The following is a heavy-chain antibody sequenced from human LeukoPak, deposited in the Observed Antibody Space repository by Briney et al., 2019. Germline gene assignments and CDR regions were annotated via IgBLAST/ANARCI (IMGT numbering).Heavy chain of an antibody. Sequence: SETLSLTCAVYGGSFSRYYWSWIGQPPGKWLEWIGEINHSGSTNYNPSLKSRVTISVDTSKNQFSLKLSSVTAADTAVYYCARGFEAVAGTNIRFDPWGQGTLVTVSS. CDR2: INHSGST. V-gene: IGHV4-34*01. CDR3: ARGFEAVAGTNIRFDP. D-gene: IGHD6-19*01. J-gene: IGHJ5*02. CDR1: GGSFSRYY.